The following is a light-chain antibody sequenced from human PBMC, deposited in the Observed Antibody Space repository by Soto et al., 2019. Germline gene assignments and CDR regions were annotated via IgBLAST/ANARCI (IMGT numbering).Light chain of an antibody. V-gene: IGLV2-14*01. CDR1: SSDVGGYNY. CDR3: GSYTSTYVRI. Sequence: QSALTQPASVSGSPGQSITISCTGTSSDVGGYNYVSWYQHHPGKAPKLMIYEVSNRPSGVSTRFSGSKSANTASLTISGLRAADEADYYCGSYTSTYVRIFGTGTKLTVL. J-gene: IGLJ1*01. CDR2: EVS.